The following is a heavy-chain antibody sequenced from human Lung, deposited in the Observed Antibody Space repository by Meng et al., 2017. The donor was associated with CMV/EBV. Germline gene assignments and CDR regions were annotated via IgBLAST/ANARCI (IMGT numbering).Heavy chain of an antibody. J-gene: IGHJ6*02. CDR1: GFSFAAYN. V-gene: IGHV3-30*02. CDR2: IKNDGGNDEK. CDR3: AKDFKGHFTMDV. Sequence: LTXAASGFSFAAYNIHWVRQAPGKGLEWVTIIKNDGGNDEKYYADSVMGRFTISGDISKNTVYLQMNSLKPEDTAVYYCAKDFKGHFTMDVWGQGTXVNVYS.